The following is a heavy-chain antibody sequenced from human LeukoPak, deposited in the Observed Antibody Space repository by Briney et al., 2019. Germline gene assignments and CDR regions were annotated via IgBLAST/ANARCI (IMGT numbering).Heavy chain of an antibody. CDR1: GFTFSSYA. Sequence: GGSLRLSCSASGFTFSSYAMHWVRQAPGKGLEYVSAISSNGGSTYYADSVKGRFTISRDNAKNTLYLQMSSMRAEDTAVYYCARDWNDDIRFDYWGQGTLVTVSS. D-gene: IGHD1-1*01. CDR3: ARDWNDDIRFDY. V-gene: IGHV3-64D*06. CDR2: ISSNGGST. J-gene: IGHJ4*02.